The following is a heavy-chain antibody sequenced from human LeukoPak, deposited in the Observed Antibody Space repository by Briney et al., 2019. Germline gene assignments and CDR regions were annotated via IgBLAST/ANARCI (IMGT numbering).Heavy chain of an antibody. J-gene: IGHJ4*02. V-gene: IGHV3-7*05. Sequence: GGSLRLSCAASGFTFSRYWMTWVRQAPGKGLEWVANIKEDETKTYYVDSVKGRFTISRDNVQNSLYLQMNSLTPEDTAVYFCARGEAFCDYWGQGALVTVSS. CDR2: IKEDETKT. CDR1: GFTFSRYW. CDR3: ARGEAFCDY.